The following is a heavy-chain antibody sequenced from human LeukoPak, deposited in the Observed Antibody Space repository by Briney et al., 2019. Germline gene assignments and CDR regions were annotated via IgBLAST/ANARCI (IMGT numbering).Heavy chain of an antibody. CDR2: IKSKTDGGTT. CDR3: TTPGYDYYYMDV. J-gene: IGHJ6*03. V-gene: IGHV3-15*01. Sequence: GGSLRLSCAASGFTFSTYWMTWIRQAPGKGLEWVGRIKSKTDGGTTDYAAPVKGRFTISRDDSKNTLYLQMNSLKTEDTAVYYCTTPGYDYYYMDVWGKGTTVTVSS. CDR1: GFTFSTYW.